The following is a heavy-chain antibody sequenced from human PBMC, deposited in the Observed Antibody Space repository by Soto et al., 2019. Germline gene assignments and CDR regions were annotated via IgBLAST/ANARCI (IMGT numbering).Heavy chain of an antibody. V-gene: IGHV1-18*01. J-gene: IGHJ6*02. CDR3: ARSGNYYASSGYYYGYYYGMDV. CDR1: GYTFTSYG. D-gene: IGHD3-22*01. Sequence: ASVKVSCKASGYTFTSYGISWVRQAPGQGLEWMGWISAYNGNTNYAQKLQGRVTMTTDTSTSTAYMELRSLRSDDTAVYYCARSGNYYASSGYYYGYYYGMDVWGQGTTVTVSS. CDR2: ISAYNGNT.